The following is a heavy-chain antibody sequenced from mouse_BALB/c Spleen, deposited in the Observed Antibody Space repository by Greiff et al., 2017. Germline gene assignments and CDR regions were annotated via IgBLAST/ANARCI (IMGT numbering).Heavy chain of an antibody. CDR3: ARDGDYGSSDWYFDV. Sequence: GKLVESGGGLVKPGGSLKLSCAASGFTFSSYAMSWVRQSPEKRLEWVAEISSGGSYTYYPDTVTGRFTISRDNAKNTLYLEMSSLRSEDTAMYYCARDGDYGSSDWYFDVWGAGTTVTVSS. V-gene: IGHV5-9-4*01. D-gene: IGHD1-1*01. CDR2: ISSGGSYT. CDR1: GFTFSSYA. J-gene: IGHJ1*01.